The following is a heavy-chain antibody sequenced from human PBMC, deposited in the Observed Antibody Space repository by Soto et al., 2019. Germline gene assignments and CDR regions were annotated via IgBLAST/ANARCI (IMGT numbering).Heavy chain of an antibody. D-gene: IGHD6-13*01. Sequence: EVQLVESGGGLVQPGGSLRLSCAASGSTFSSYAMHWVRQAPGKGLEYVSAISSNGGSTYYANSVKGRFTISRDNSKNTLYLQMGSLRAEDMAVYYCARDTRYSSSWYWFDPWGQGTLVTVSS. V-gene: IGHV3-64*01. J-gene: IGHJ5*02. CDR2: ISSNGGST. CDR3: ARDTRYSSSWYWFDP. CDR1: GSTFSSYA.